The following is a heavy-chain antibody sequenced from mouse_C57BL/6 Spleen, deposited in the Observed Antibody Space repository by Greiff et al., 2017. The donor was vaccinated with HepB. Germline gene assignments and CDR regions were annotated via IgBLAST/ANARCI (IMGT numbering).Heavy chain of an antibody. V-gene: IGHV2-6*01. CDR3: ATRTAQATPFAY. Sequence: VKVVESGPGLVAPSQSLSITCTVSGFSLTRYGVDWVRQSPGKGLEWLGVIWGVGSTNYNSALKSRLSISKDNSKSQVFLKMNSLQTDDTAMYYCATRTAQATPFAYWGQGTLVTVSA. J-gene: IGHJ3*01. CDR1: GFSLTRYG. CDR2: IWGVGST. D-gene: IGHD3-2*02.